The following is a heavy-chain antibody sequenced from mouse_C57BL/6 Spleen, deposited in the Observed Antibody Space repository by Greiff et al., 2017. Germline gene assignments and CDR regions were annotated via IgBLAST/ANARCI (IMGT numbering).Heavy chain of an antibody. J-gene: IGHJ3*01. CDR3: AREGDYGNYVTFFAY. Sequence: VKVVESGAELVKPGASVKISCKASGYAFSSYWMNWVKQRPGKGLEWIGQIYPGDGDTNYNGKFKGKATLTADKSSSTAYMQLSSLTSEDSAVYFCAREGDYGNYVTFFAYWGQGTLVTVSA. CDR2: IYPGDGDT. V-gene: IGHV1-80*01. CDR1: GYAFSSYW. D-gene: IGHD2-1*01.